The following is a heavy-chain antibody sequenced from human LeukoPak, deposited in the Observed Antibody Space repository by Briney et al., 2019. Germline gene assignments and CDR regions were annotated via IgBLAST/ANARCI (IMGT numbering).Heavy chain of an antibody. D-gene: IGHD6-19*01. Sequence: LSLTCSVXXXXXXXXXSHWXXXRQPXXXXXXXIGYVHYSGSANYNPSLESRVTMSLDNSKNQFSLDLTSVTAADTAVYYCARNRGWYATDVWGQGAAVTVSS. V-gene: IGHV4-61*01. CDR3: ARNRGWYATDV. J-gene: IGHJ6*02. CDR2: VHYSGSA. CDR1: XXXXXXXXSH.